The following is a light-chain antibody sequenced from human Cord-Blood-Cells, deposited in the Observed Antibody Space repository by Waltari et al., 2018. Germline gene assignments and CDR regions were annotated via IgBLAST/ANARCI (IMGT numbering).Light chain of an antibody. J-gene: IGKJ1*01. CDR1: QSVRRY. V-gene: IGKV3-11*01. CDR3: QQRSNWPPWT. CDR2: DAS. Sequence: IELTPSPATLSSSPRASAPRPCRASQSVRRYFAWYQQKPGQAPRLLIYDASNRATGIPARFSGSGSGTDFTLTISSLEPEDFAVYYCQQRSNWPPWTFGQGTKVEIK.